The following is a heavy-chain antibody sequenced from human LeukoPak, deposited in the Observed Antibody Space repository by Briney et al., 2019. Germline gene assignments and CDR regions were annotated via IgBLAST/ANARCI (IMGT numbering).Heavy chain of an antibody. V-gene: IGHV3-9*01. Sequence: GGSLRLSCAAFGFTFDDYAMHWVRQSPVKGLEWVSGISWNGGIIGYADSVKGRFTISRDNARNSLFLQMNGLRPEDTALYYCARGHQRESKYNWFDSWGQGTLVTVSS. CDR3: ARGHQRESKYNWFDS. J-gene: IGHJ5*01. CDR1: GFTFDDYA. CDR2: ISWNGGII.